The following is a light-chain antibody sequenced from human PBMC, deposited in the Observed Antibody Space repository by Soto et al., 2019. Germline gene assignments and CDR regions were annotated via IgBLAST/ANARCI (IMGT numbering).Light chain of an antibody. J-gene: IGLJ3*02. Sequence: QSGLAHAASVSGSPGQSITISCTGTNSDVGGYDRVSWYQHHPGKAPKLLIFEVYNRPSGISDRFSGSKSGDTASPTISGLKAEDEADYYCISYIPSTTTHWVFGRGTKVTVL. CDR2: EVY. CDR3: ISYIPSTTTHWV. V-gene: IGLV2-14*01. CDR1: NSDVGGYDR.